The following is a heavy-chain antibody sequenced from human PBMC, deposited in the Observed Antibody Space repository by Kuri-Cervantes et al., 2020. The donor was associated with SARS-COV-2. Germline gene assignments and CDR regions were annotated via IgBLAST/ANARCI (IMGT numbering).Heavy chain of an antibody. CDR2: INHSGST. V-gene: IGHV4-34*01. CDR1: GGSFSGYY. J-gene: IGHJ3*02. Sequence: SETLSLTCAVYGGSFSGYYWSWIRQPPGKGLEWTGEINHSGSTNYNPTLKSRVTISVDTSKNQFPLQLSSVAAADTAVYYCAREPRGRSGEAFDIWGQGTMVTVSS. CDR3: AREPRGRSGEAFDI. D-gene: IGHD3-10*01.